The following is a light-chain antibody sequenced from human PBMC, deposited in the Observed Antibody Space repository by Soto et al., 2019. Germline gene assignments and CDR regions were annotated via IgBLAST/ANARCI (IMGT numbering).Light chain of an antibody. V-gene: IGLV1-44*01. CDR3: AAWDDSLTGLA. Sequence: QCVRTRAASGSGAAVRGGTISCSGSSSNIGSNTVNWYQQLPGTAPKLLIYSNNQRPSGVPDRFSGSKSGTSASLAISGLQSEDEADYYCAAWDDSLTGLAFGGGTKVTVL. J-gene: IGLJ2*01. CDR1: SSNIGSNT. CDR2: SNN.